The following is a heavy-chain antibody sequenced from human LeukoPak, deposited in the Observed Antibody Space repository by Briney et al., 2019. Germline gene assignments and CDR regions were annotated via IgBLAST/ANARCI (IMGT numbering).Heavy chain of an antibody. J-gene: IGHJ4*02. CDR3: ARLSGSYYSDFDY. Sequence: SETLSLTCTLSGRSISSSSYYWGWIRQPPGKGLEWIGSIYYSGSAYHNPSLKSRVTISVDTSKNQFSLKLSSVTAADTAVYYFARLSGSYYSDFDYWGQGTLVTVSS. V-gene: IGHV4-39*01. D-gene: IGHD1-26*01. CDR1: GRSISSSSYY. CDR2: IYYSGSA.